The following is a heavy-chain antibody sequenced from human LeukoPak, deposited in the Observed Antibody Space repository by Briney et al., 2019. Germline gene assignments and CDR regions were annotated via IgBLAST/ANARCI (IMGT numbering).Heavy chain of an antibody. CDR3: ASSEMVRGDIDRTTC. Sequence: GASVKVSCKASGGTFSSYAISWVRQAPGQGLEWMGGIIPIFGTANYAQKFQGRVTITADKSTSTVYMELSSLRSEDTAVYYCASSEMVRGDIDRTTCWGQGTLVTVSS. CDR2: IIPIFGTA. J-gene: IGHJ4*02. D-gene: IGHD3-10*01. CDR1: GGTFSSYA. V-gene: IGHV1-69*06.